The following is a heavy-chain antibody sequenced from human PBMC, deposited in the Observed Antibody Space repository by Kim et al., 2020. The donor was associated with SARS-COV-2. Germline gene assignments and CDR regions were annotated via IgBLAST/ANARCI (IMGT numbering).Heavy chain of an antibody. CDR2: ISSSSSYI. CDR1: GFTFSSYS. J-gene: IGHJ6*02. D-gene: IGHD4-17*01. Sequence: GGSLRLSCAASGFTFSSYSMNWVRQAPGKGLEWVSSISSSSSYIYYADSVKGRFTISRDNAKNSLYLQMNSLRAEDTAVYYCARDRVTTWTIPDYYYGMDVWGQGTTVTVSS. CDR3: ARDRVTTWTIPDYYYGMDV. V-gene: IGHV3-21*01.